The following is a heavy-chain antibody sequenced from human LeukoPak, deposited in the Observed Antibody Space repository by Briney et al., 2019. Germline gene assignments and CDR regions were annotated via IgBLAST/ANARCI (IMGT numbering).Heavy chain of an antibody. D-gene: IGHD6-19*01. V-gene: IGHV3-23*01. CDR1: GFTFNRNA. J-gene: IGHJ4*02. CDR3: VRRGDASSGWGDHDF. Sequence: GGSLRLSCAASGFTFNRNAISWVRQAPGKELEWVSTIGGSGDKTFYADSVKGRFTISRDNSKNMVHLQMNSLTGEDTALYYCVRRGDASSGWGDHDFWGQGALVAASS. CDR2: IGGSGDKT.